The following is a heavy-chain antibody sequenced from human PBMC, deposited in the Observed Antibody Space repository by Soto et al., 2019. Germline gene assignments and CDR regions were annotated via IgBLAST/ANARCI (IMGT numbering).Heavy chain of an antibody. J-gene: IGHJ6*02. Sequence: ASVKVSCKASGYTFTSYYMHWVRQAPGQGLEWMGIINPSGGSTSYAQKFQGRVTMTRDTSTSTVYMELSSLRSEDTAVYYCARDLANNWTYLTGMDVWGQGTTVTVSS. CDR3: ARDLANNWTYLTGMDV. D-gene: IGHD1-7*01. V-gene: IGHV1-46*01. CDR2: INPSGGST. CDR1: GYTFTSYY.